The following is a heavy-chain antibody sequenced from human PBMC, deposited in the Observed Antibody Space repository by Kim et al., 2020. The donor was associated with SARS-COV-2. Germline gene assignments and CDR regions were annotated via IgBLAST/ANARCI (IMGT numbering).Heavy chain of an antibody. CDR1: GYSFTSYY. Sequence: ASVKVSCKASGYSFTSYYMHWVRQAPGQGLEWMGWINPNSAGTNYAQQFQGRVTMTRDTSISTAYMELSRLTSDDTAMYYCARGHQVVPDSWGQGTLVTVSS. J-gene: IGHJ4*02. CDR3: ARGHQVVPDS. V-gene: IGHV1-2*02. D-gene: IGHD2-2*01. CDR2: INPNSAGT.